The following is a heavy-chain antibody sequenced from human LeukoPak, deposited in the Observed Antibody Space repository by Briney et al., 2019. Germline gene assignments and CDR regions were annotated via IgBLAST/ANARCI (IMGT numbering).Heavy chain of an antibody. CDR1: GGTFSSYA. CDR2: MNPNSGNT. CDR3: ARGSTPLWFGELWSAFDI. V-gene: IGHV1-8*02. Sequence: GASVKVSCKASGGTFSSYAISWVRQATGQGLEWMGWMNPNSGNTGYAQKFQGRVTMTRNTSISTAYMELSSLRSEDTAVYYCARGSTPLWFGELWSAFDIWGQGTMVTVSS. J-gene: IGHJ3*02. D-gene: IGHD3-10*01.